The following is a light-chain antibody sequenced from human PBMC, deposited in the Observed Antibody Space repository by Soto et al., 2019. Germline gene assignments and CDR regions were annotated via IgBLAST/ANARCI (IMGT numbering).Light chain of an antibody. CDR3: QQRRVWPLT. Sequence: VLTQSPAILSLSPGEIATLHCRSSQSVSNYLAWYQQRPGQAPRLLIYDSSNRATGVPARFSASGSGTDFTLTISSLEPEDFAVYYCQQRRVWPLTFGGGTKVEIK. J-gene: IGKJ4*01. CDR1: QSVSNY. CDR2: DSS. V-gene: IGKV3-11*01.